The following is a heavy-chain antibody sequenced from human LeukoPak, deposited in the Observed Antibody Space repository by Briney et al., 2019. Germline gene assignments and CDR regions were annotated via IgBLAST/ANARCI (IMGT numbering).Heavy chain of an antibody. CDR2: IYYSGST. CDR1: GGSISSSSYY. J-gene: IGHJ4*02. Sequence: SETLSHTCTVSGGSISSSSYYWGWIRQPPGKGLEWIGSIYYSGSTNYNPSLKSRVAISVDTSKNQFSLQLNSVTPEDTAVYYCARVAETWLQSFDYWGQGTLVTVSS. D-gene: IGHD5-24*01. V-gene: IGHV4-39*07. CDR3: ARVAETWLQSFDY.